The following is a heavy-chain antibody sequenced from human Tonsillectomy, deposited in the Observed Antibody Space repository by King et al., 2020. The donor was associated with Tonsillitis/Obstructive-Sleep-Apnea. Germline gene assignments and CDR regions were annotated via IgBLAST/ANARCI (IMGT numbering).Heavy chain of an antibody. CDR2: IDPSASYT. CDR1: GYSFTSYW. D-gene: IGHD4/OR15-4a*01. J-gene: IGHJ6*02. V-gene: IGHV5-10-1*01. CDR3: VGADYSDMDF. Sequence: QLVQSGAEVKKPGESLRISCKGSGYSFTSYWINWVRQMPGKGLEWMGRIDPSASYTNYSPSFQGHDTISTDKSISTAYLQWSSLKASDTAMYYCVGADYSDMDFWGQGTTVTVSS.